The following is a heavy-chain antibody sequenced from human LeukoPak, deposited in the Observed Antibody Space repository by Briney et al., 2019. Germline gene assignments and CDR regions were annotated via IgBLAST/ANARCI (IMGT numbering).Heavy chain of an antibody. CDR2: ISGSGGST. CDR1: GFTFSSYA. V-gene: IGHV3-23*01. CDR3: AKVVLRYFDWLLFFDY. J-gene: IGHJ4*02. D-gene: IGHD3-9*01. Sequence: GGSLRLSCAASGFTFSSYAMSWVRQAPGKGLEWVSAISGSGGSTYYADSVKGRFTISRDNSKNTLYLQMNSLRAEDTAVYYCAKVVLRYFDWLLFFDYWGQGTLVTVSS.